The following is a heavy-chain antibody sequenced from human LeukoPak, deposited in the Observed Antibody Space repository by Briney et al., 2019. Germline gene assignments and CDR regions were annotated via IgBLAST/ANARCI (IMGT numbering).Heavy chain of an antibody. V-gene: IGHV4-59*08. CDR3: ARHSDTISWHWVDY. Sequence: PSETLSLTCSVSGGSISSYYWSWIRQPPGQALEWIGYIYYSGSTNYNSSLKSRVTISVDTSKNQFSLKLSSVTAADTAVYYCARHSDTISWHWVDYWGQGTLVTVSS. CDR2: IYYSGST. CDR1: GGSISSYY. J-gene: IGHJ4*02. D-gene: IGHD6-13*01.